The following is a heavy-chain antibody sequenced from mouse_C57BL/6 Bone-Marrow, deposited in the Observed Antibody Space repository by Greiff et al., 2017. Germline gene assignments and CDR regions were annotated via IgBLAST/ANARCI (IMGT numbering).Heavy chain of an antibody. CDR3: AIFVTTVVAPALDV. J-gene: IGHJ1*03. CDR2: IHPSDSDT. V-gene: IGHV1-74*01. Sequence: VQLQESGAELVKPGASVKVSCKASGYTFTSYWMHWVKQRPVQGLEWIGRIHPSDSDTNYNQKFKGKATLTVDKSSSTAYMRLSSLTSEDSAVYYWAIFVTTVVAPALDVWGTGTTVTVSS. D-gene: IGHD1-1*01. CDR1: GYTFTSYW.